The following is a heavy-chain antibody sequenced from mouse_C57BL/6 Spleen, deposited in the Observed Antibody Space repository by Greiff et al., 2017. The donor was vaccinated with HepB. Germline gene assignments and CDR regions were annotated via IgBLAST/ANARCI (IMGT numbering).Heavy chain of an antibody. CDR2: IYPRDGST. CDR3: AKGSTGTGFDY. D-gene: IGHD4-1*02. V-gene: IGHV1-85*01. J-gene: IGHJ2*01. CDR1: GYTFTSYD. Sequence: QVQLKQSGPELVKPGASVKLSCKASGYTFTSYDINWVKQRPGQGLEWIGWIYPRDGSTKYNEKFKGKATLTVDTSSSTAYMELHSLTSEDSAVYFCAKGSTGTGFDYWGQGTTLTVSS.